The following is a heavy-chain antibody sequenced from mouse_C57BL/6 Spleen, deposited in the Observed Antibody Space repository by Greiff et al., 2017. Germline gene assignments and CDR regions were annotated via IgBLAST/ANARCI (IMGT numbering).Heavy chain of an antibody. J-gene: IGHJ4*01. Sequence: EVKLMESGAGLVKPGGSLKLSCAASGFTFSSYAMSWVRQTPEKRLEWVAYISSGGDYIYYADTVKGRFTISRDNARNTLYLQMSSLKSEDTAMYYCTILDTAQPYAMDYWGQGTSVTVSS. CDR2: ISSGGDYI. CDR3: TILDTAQPYAMDY. V-gene: IGHV5-9-1*02. CDR1: GFTFSSYA. D-gene: IGHD3-2*02.